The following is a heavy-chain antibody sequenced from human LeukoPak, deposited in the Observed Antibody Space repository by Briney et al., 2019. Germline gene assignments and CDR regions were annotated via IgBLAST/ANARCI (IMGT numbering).Heavy chain of an antibody. J-gene: IGHJ4*02. D-gene: IGHD4-17*01. CDR1: GFTFSQYD. CDR2: FHTYGCK. CDR3: ARGSGPGVTTIDS. Sequence: GGSLRLSCVASGFTFSQYDMHWVRQAPGKGLDWVSAFHTYGCKHYLGSVRSRFTISGEAAYNSIYLQLNTLRAEDTALYYCARGSGPGVTTIDSWGQGTLVTVSS. V-gene: IGHV3-13*01.